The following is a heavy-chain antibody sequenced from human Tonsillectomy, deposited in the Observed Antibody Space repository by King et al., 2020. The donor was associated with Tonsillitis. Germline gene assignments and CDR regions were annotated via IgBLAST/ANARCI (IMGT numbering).Heavy chain of an antibody. CDR3: ATLNTYYYDSSGYYEGYYFDY. CDR1: GGSISSSSYY. J-gene: IGHJ4*02. D-gene: IGHD3-22*01. Sequence: LQLQESGPGLVKPSETLSLTCTVSGGSISSSSYYWGWIRQPPGKGLEWIGSIYYSGSTYYNPSLKIRVTISVDTSKNQLSLKLSYVTAADTAVYYCATLNTYYYDSSGYYEGYYFDYWGQGTLVTVSS. CDR2: IYYSGST. V-gene: IGHV4-39*01.